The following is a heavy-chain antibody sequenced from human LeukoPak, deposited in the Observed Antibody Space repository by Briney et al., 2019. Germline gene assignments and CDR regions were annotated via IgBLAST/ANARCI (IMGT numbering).Heavy chain of an antibody. V-gene: IGHV3-21*01. J-gene: IGHJ6*03. CDR3: ARGGYTTFSLYYYMDV. Sequence: PGGSLRLSCAASGFTFSTYIMNWVRQAPGKGLEWVSSISTSSSYIYYYADSVKGRFTISRDNAKNSLYLEMNSLRAEDTAVYYCARGGYTTFSLYYYMDVWGKGTTVTVSS. CDR1: GFTFSTYI. D-gene: IGHD5-12*01. CDR2: ISTSSSYI.